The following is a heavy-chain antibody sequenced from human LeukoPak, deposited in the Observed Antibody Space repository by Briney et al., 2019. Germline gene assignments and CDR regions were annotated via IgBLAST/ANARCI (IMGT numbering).Heavy chain of an antibody. Sequence: GRSLRLSCAASGFTFSSYGMHWDRQAPGKGLEWVAVISYDGSNKYYADSVKGRFTISRDNSKNTLYLQMSSLRAEDTAVYYCARGTAGYHSSYFDYWGQGTLVTVSS. CDR3: ARGTAGYHSSYFDY. V-gene: IGHV3-30*03. J-gene: IGHJ4*02. CDR1: GFTFSSYG. CDR2: ISYDGSNK. D-gene: IGHD3-16*02.